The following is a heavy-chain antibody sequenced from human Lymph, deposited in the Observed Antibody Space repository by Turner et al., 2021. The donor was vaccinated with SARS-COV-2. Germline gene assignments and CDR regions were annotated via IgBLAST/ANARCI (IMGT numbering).Heavy chain of an antibody. V-gene: IGHV3-9*01. D-gene: IGHD1-26*01. Sequence: EVQLVESGGGMVQPGRSLRLSGAASGFTLEDYAMHWVRQAPGEGLEWVSGINWSGGSIAYADSVKGRFTISRDNPKNSLYLQMNSLRAEDTAFYYCAKDLAGTYYSSFDYWGQGTLVTVSS. CDR3: AKDLAGTYYSSFDY. CDR2: INWSGGSI. J-gene: IGHJ4*02. CDR1: GFTLEDYA.